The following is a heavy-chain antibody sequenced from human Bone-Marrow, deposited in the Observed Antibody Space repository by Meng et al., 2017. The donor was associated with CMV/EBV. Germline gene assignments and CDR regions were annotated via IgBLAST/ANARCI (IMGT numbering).Heavy chain of an antibody. V-gene: IGHV1-2*02. CDR3: ARDRIDWELNYGMDV. Sequence: ASVKVSCKASGYIFTEHYVHWVRQVPGEGLEWMGWVNPNSGGTNYAQKFQGRVTMTRDTSISTAYMELSSLRSDDTAVYYCARDRIDWELNYGMDVWGQGTTVTVSS. CDR2: VNPNSGGT. CDR1: GYIFTEHY. D-gene: IGHD1-26*01. J-gene: IGHJ6*02.